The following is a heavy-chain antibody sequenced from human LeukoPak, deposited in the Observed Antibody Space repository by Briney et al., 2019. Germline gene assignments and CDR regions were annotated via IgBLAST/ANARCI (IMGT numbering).Heavy chain of an antibody. CDR3: AREDYWGAFDI. CDR1: GFTFSDYY. CDR2: ISSSGSTI. J-gene: IGHJ3*02. Sequence: GGSLRLSCAASGFTFSDYYMSWIRQAPGKGLEWVSYISSSGSTIYYADSVKGRFTISRDNAKNSLYLQMNSLRAEGTAVYYCAREDYWGAFDIWGQGTMVTVSS. D-gene: IGHD3-16*01. V-gene: IGHV3-11*01.